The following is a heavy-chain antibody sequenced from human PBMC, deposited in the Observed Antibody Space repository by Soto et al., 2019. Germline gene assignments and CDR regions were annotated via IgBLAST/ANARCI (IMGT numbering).Heavy chain of an antibody. CDR2: IYYSGST. Sequence: SETLSLTCTVSGGSISSSTYYWGWIRQPPGKGLEWIGSIYYSGSTYYNPSLKSRVTVSVDTSKNQFSLKLSSVTAADTAVYYCARHPSDFWFDPWGQGTLVTVSS. CDR3: ARHPSDFWFDP. D-gene: IGHD2-21*02. V-gene: IGHV4-39*01. CDR1: GGSISSSTYY. J-gene: IGHJ5*02.